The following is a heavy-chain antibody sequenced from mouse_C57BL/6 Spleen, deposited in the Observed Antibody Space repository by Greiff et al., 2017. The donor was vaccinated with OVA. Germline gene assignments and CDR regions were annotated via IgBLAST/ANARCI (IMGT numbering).Heavy chain of an antibody. CDR3: LRGIYYDYGGFAY. V-gene: IGHV1-15*01. D-gene: IGHD2-4*01. CDR1: GYTFTDYE. Sequence: QVQLQQSGAELVRPGASVTLSCKASGYTFTDYEMHWVKQTPVHGLEWIGAIDPETGGTAYNQKFKGKAILTADKSSSTAYMELRSLTSEDSAVYYCLRGIYYDYGGFAYWGQGTLVTVSA. J-gene: IGHJ3*01. CDR2: IDPETGGT.